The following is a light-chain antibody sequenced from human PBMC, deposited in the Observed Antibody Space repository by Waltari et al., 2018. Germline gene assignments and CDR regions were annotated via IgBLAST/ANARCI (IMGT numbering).Light chain of an antibody. Sequence: SSRASKNLSANYVAWYQHRPGQPPRLLIFGASSRAAGIPDRFSGRGSATDFTLTINRLEPEDFTMYFCHQSAGSPQTFGQGTKLDIK. J-gene: IGKJ2*01. CDR3: HQSAGSPQT. CDR1: KNLSANY. V-gene: IGKV3-20*01. CDR2: GAS.